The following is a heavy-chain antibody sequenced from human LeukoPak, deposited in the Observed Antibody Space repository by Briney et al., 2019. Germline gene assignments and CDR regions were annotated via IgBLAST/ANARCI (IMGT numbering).Heavy chain of an antibody. V-gene: IGHV4-34*01. D-gene: IGHD5/OR15-5a*01. Sequence: SETLSLTCTVSGGSISNYYWSWIRQPPGKGLEWIGEINHSGSTNYNPSLKSRVTISVDTSKNQFSLKLSSVTAADTAVYYCARSLRMWLTNWFDPWGQGTLVTVSS. CDR2: INHSGST. J-gene: IGHJ5*02. CDR3: ARSLRMWLTNWFDP. CDR1: GGSISNYY.